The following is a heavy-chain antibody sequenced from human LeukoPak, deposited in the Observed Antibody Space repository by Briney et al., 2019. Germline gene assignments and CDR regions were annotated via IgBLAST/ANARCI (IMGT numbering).Heavy chain of an antibody. CDR2: MYYDGTT. V-gene: IGHV4-39*07. CDR1: GDSVSSSSYY. J-gene: IGHJ3*02. D-gene: IGHD3-3*01. CDR3: ATTKRTRDEFWRGLNAFDM. Sequence: SETLSLTCTVSGDSVSSSSYYWGWIRQPPGKGLEWIGSMYYDGTTYYKPSLKSRVTMSVDMSKNQVSLRLSSVTAADTAVYYCATTKRTRDEFWRGLNAFDMWGQGTVVTVSS.